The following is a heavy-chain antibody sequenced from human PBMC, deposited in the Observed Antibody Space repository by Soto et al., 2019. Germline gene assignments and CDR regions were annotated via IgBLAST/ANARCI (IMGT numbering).Heavy chain of an antibody. CDR1: GFTFSSYG. CDR3: AKDTSGYGMDV. CDR2: ISYDGSNK. D-gene: IGHD2-2*01. J-gene: IGHJ6*02. Sequence: GGSLRLSCAASGFTFSSYGMHWVRQAPGKGLEWVAVISYDGSNKYYADSVKGRFTISRDNSKNTLYLQMNSLRAEDTAVYYCAKDTSGYGMDVWGQRTTVTVSS. V-gene: IGHV3-30*18.